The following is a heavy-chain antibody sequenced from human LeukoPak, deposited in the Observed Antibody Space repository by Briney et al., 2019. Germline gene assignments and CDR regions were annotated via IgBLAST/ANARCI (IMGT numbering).Heavy chain of an antibody. Sequence: PSETLSLTCSVYTPSFSPNYWSWIRPSPGKWLEWSVEINHGGSISYNPSLSGRVIMSVDTSKNQIYLKLYSVTAADTAVYYCARGGLHCGDDCYIDGWGQGNLVTVSS. J-gene: IGHJ4*02. CDR2: INHGGSI. CDR1: TPSFSPNY. V-gene: IGHV4-34*01. CDR3: ARGGLHCGDDCYIDG. D-gene: IGHD2-21*01.